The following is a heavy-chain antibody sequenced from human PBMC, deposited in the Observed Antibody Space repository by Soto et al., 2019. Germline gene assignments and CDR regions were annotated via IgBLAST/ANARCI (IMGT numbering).Heavy chain of an antibody. V-gene: IGHV3-21*01. J-gene: IGHJ4*02. CDR3: ARGWLRDPWMY. CDR2: ISASSTYI. Sequence: EVPLVESGGGLVKPGGSLRLSCAASGFIFSSYTMNWVLQAPGKGLEWVSSISASSTYIYYADSLKGRFTISRDNAHTSLYLQVNSLRAEDTAVYYCARGWLRDPWMYWGQGTLVTVSS. D-gene: IGHD5-12*01. CDR1: GFIFSSYT.